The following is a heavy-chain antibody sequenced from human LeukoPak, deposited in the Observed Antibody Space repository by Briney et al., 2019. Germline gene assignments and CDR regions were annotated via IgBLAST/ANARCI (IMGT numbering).Heavy chain of an antibody. V-gene: IGHV3-48*03. D-gene: IGHD3-3*01. Sequence: GSLRLSCAASGFTFSSYEMNWVRQAPGKGLEWVSYISSSGSTIYYADSVKGRFTISRDNAKNSLYLQMNSLRAEDTAVYYCARGAPFGVVIGGYFDYWGQGTLVTVSS. CDR3: ARGAPFGVVIGGYFDY. CDR2: ISSSGSTI. CDR1: GFTFSSYE. J-gene: IGHJ4*02.